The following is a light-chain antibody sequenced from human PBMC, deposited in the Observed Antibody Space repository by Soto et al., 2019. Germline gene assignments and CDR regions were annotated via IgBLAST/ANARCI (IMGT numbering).Light chain of an antibody. CDR3: QQYSSSKT. CDR2: GAS. J-gene: IGKJ1*01. V-gene: IGKV1-5*01. Sequence: DIQMTQSTSTLSASVGDRVTIACRASRSISPWLAWYQQKPGKPPKLLIYGASSLAAVVPSRFSGSGSGTDFTLTINSLQPDDFASYYCQQYSSSKTFGQGTKVEIK. CDR1: RSISPW.